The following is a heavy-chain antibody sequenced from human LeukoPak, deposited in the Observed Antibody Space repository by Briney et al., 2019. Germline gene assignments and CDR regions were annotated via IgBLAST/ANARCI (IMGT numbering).Heavy chain of an antibody. Sequence: ASVKVSCKASGYTFTRYAVNWVRQAPGQGLEWMGWINPKTGNPTYAQDFTGRFVFSLDTSVTTAYLQISSLKDEDTAVYYCARSGLWTDHPAFDIWGQGTMVTVSS. CDR1: GYTFTRYA. J-gene: IGHJ3*02. V-gene: IGHV7-4-1*02. D-gene: IGHD3/OR15-3a*01. CDR3: ARSGLWTDHPAFDI. CDR2: INPKTGNP.